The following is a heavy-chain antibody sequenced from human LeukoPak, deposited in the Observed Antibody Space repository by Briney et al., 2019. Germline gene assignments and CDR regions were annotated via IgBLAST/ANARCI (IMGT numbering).Heavy chain of an antibody. CDR3: ARRGITISGVLVYHYSGLDV. V-gene: IGHV3-7*02. CDR1: GFTFSSDW. D-gene: IGHD3-3*01. Sequence: GGSLRLSCAGSGFTFSSDWMNWVRQAPGKGLEWVASIKDDGSEKHFLDSVNGRFAISRDNAKNSLYLQMSSLRAEDTAVYYCARRGITISGVLVYHYSGLDVWGQGTTVTVSS. J-gene: IGHJ6*02. CDR2: IKDDGSEK.